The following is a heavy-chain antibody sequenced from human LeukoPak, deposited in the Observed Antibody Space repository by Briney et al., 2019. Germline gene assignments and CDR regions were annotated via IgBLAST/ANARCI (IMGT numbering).Heavy chain of an antibody. Sequence: SETLSLTCDVSGGSISNTNWWSWVRQPPGKGLEWIGEVHLSGATNYNLSLESRVSMSIDKSKNHLSLEVTSVTAADTAIYYCTRESGAFSPFGFWGQGTLVTVSS. CDR3: TRESGAFSPFGF. D-gene: IGHD1-26*01. J-gene: IGHJ4*02. V-gene: IGHV4-4*02. CDR1: GGSISNTNW. CDR2: VHLSGAT.